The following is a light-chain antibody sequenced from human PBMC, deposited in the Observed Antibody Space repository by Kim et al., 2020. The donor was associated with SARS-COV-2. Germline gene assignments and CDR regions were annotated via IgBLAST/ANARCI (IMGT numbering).Light chain of an antibody. CDR1: SGSIASNY. Sequence: NFMLTQPHSVSESPGKTVTISCTGSSGSIASNYVQWYQQRPGSAPTTVIYEDNQRPSGVPDRFSGSIDGSSNSASLTISGLKTEDEADYYCQSYDSSFWVFGGGTQLTVL. V-gene: IGLV6-57*02. J-gene: IGLJ3*02. CDR2: EDN. CDR3: QSYDSSFWV.